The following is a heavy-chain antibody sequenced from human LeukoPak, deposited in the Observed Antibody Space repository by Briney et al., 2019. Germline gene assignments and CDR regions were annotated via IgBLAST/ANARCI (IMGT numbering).Heavy chain of an antibody. V-gene: IGHV3-23*01. J-gene: IGHJ4*02. CDR1: GFTFSSYA. Sequence: GGSLRLSCAASGFTFSSYAMSWVRQAPGKGLEWVSAISGSGGSTYYADSVKGRFTISRDNSKNTLYLQMNSLRAEDTAVYYCANLSPYYYDSSGYGTSYWGQGTLVTVSS. D-gene: IGHD3-22*01. CDR2: ISGSGGST. CDR3: ANLSPYYYDSSGYGTSY.